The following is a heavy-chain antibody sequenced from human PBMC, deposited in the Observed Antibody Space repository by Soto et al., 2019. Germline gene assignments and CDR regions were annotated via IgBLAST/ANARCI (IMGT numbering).Heavy chain of an antibody. V-gene: IGHV4-59*08. J-gene: IGHJ5*02. Sequence: SETLSLTCTVSGGSISSYYWSWIRQPPGKGLEWIGYIYYSGSTNYNPSLKSRVTISVDTSKNQFSLKLSSVTAADTAVYYCARLRIAAAGTYDWFDPWGQGTLVTVSS. CDR3: ARLRIAAAGTYDWFDP. CDR1: GGSISSYY. CDR2: IYYSGST. D-gene: IGHD6-13*01.